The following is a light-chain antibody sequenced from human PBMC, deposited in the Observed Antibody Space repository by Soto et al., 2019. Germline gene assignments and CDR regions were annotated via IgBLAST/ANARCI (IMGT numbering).Light chain of an antibody. Sequence: EIVLTHSPGTLSLSPGERATLSCRASQTVTSAYMAWYQQKPGQAPNLLIYAASTRAVGIPDRFSASGSGTDFTLTISRLEPEDFAVYYCQQYSESPRTFGQGTKVDI. CDR2: AAS. J-gene: IGKJ1*01. CDR1: QTVTSAY. V-gene: IGKV3-20*01. CDR3: QQYSESPRT.